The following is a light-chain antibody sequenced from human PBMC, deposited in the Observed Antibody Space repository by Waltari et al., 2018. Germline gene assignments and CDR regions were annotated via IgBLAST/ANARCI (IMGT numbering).Light chain of an antibody. J-gene: IGLJ2*01. Sequence: QSALTQPASVSGSPGQSITISCTGTSSDIGGYSFVSWYQQHPGKAPKLMIYDVSNRPSGVSVRFSCSKSGNTASLTISGLQAEDEADYYCSSYSNTNTPYVVLLFGGGTKLTVL. CDR2: DVS. V-gene: IGLV2-14*03. CDR1: SSDIGGYSF. CDR3: SSYSNTNTPYVVLL.